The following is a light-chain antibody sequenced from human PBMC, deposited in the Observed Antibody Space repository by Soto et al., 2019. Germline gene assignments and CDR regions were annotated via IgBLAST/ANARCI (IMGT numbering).Light chain of an antibody. V-gene: IGKV1-5*01. CDR2: DAS. CDR3: QQYNSFPT. J-gene: IGKJ1*01. CDR1: QSVSSW. Sequence: DNQLTQSPSTQSASVGDSVTITCRASQSVSSWLAWYQQKPGRAPRLLIYDASKLEAGVPSRFSGSGSETELSLTISSLQPDDFATYFCQQYNSFPTFGQGTKVDIK.